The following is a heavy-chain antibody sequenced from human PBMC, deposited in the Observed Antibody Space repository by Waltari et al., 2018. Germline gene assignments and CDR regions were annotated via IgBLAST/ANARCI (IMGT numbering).Heavy chain of an antibody. CDR3: ARGKMATIYYYYYGMDV. D-gene: IGHD5-12*01. CDR2: IYYSGST. V-gene: IGHV4-59*11. Sequence: QVQLQESGPGLVKPSETLSLTCTVSGGSISSHYWSWIRPPPGKGLEWIGYIYYSGSTNYNPSLKSRVTISVDTCKNQFSLKLSSVTAADTAVYYCARGKMATIYYYYYGMDVWGQGTTVTVSS. J-gene: IGHJ6*02. CDR1: GGSISSHY.